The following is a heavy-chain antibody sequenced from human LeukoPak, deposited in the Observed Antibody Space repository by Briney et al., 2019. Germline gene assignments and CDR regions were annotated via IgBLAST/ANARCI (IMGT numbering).Heavy chain of an antibody. J-gene: IGHJ6*03. CDR1: GYTFTSYG. Sequence: ASVKVSRKASGYTFTSYGISWVRQAPGQGLEWMGWISAYNGNTNYAQKLQGRVTMTTDTSTSTAYMELRSLRSDDTAVYYCARDKSLSSSFGMDYYYMDVWGKGTTVTVSS. CDR2: ISAYNGNT. CDR3: ARDKSLSSSFGMDYYYMDV. D-gene: IGHD6-13*01. V-gene: IGHV1-18*01.